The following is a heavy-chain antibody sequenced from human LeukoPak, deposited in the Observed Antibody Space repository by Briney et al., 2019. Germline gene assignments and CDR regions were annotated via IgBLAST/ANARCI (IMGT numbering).Heavy chain of an antibody. CDR3: ARRRGCGGDCYTLDYYYYMDV. CDR1: GLTFSSYW. J-gene: IGHJ6*03. D-gene: IGHD2-21*02. CDR2: ISSSGSTI. Sequence: GGSLRLSCAASGLTFSSYWMSWVRQAPGKGLEWVSYISSSGSTIYYADSVKGRLTISRDNAKNSLYLQMNSLRAEDTAVYYCARRRGCGGDCYTLDYYYYMDVWGKGTTVTVSS. V-gene: IGHV3-11*04.